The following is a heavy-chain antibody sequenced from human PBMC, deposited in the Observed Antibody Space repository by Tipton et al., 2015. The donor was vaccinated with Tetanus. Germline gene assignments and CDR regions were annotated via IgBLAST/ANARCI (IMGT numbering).Heavy chain of an antibody. J-gene: IGHJ6*02. V-gene: IGHV1-2*02. D-gene: IGHD3-22*01. CDR1: GYTFTGYY. CDR3: ARDRGDYIYYGMDV. Sequence: QMQLVQSGAEMKKPGASVKVSCRASGYTFTGYYIYWVRQAPGQGLEWMGWIDPNRGATVYAQKFQGRVTMTRDTSIGTAYMELRSLRSDDTAVYYCARDRGDYIYYGMDVWGPGTTVTVS. CDR2: IDPNRGAT.